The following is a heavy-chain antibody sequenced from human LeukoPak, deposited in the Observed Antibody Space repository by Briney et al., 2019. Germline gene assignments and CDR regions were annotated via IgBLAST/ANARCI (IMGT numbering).Heavy chain of an antibody. CDR2: IIPIFGTA. Sequence: ASVKVSCKASGYTFTSYGISWVRQAPGQGLEWMGGIIPIFGTANYAQKFQGRVTITADESTSTAYMELSSLRSEDTAVYYCARDSYGSGSYYEVYYYMGVWGKGTTVTVSS. V-gene: IGHV1-69*13. J-gene: IGHJ6*03. CDR3: ARDSYGSGSYYEVYYYMGV. CDR1: GYTFTSYG. D-gene: IGHD3-10*01.